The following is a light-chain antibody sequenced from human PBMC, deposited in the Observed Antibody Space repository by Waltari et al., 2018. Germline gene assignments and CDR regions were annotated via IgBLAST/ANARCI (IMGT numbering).Light chain of an antibody. Sequence: DIVMTQSPLSLPVTPGEPASISCRSSQSLLHSNGYNYLDWYLQKPWQSPQLLIYLGSNPASGVPDRFSGSGSGTDFTLKISRVEAEDVGVYYCMQALQTPRTFGQGTKLEIK. V-gene: IGKV2-28*01. CDR3: MQALQTPRT. CDR2: LGS. CDR1: QSLLHSNGYNY. J-gene: IGKJ2*01.